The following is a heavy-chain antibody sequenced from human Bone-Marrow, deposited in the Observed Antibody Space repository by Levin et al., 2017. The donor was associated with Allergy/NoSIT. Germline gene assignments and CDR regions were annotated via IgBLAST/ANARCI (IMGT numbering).Heavy chain of an antibody. D-gene: IGHD6-19*01. CDR2: ISYDGSNK. J-gene: IGHJ4*02. CDR1: GFTFSSYG. V-gene: IGHV3-30*18. Sequence: GESLKISCAASGFTFSSYGMHWVRQAPGKGLEWVAVISYDGSNKYYADSVKGRFTISRDNSKNTLYLQMNSLRAEDTAVYYCAKVFMAGFHYFDYWGQGTLVTVSS. CDR3: AKVFMAGFHYFDY.